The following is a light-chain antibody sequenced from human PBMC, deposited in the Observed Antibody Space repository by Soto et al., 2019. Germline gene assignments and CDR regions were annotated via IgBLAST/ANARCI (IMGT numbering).Light chain of an antibody. J-gene: IGKJ4*01. CDR3: QHYNNWLGT. Sequence: EIVVTQSPALLSVSPGERVTLSCRASQSVISSIAWYQQKLGQAPRLLIYGASTRATGIPARFSGSGSGTEFFLTISSLQSEDFAMYYCQHYNNWLGTFGGGT. CDR1: QSVISS. CDR2: GAS. V-gene: IGKV3-15*01.